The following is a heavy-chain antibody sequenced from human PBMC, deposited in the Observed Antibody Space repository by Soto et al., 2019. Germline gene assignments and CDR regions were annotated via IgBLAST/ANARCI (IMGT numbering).Heavy chain of an antibody. CDR1: GGTFSSYT. CDR2: IIPILGIA. V-gene: IGHV1-69*02. CDR3: ARGGVAVALADY. Sequence: QVQLVQSGAEVKKPGSSVKVSCKASGGTFSSYTISWVRQAPGQGLEWMGRIIPILGIANYAQKFQGRVXIXAXXSTSTAYMELSSLRSEDTAVYYCARGGVAVALADYWGQGTLVTVSS. J-gene: IGHJ4*02. D-gene: IGHD6-19*01.